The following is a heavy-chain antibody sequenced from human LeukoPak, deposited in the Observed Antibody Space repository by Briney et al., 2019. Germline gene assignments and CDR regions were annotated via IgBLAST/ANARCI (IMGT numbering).Heavy chain of an antibody. CDR1: GFTFSHSW. CDR3: VKDSGWFHFDS. CDR2: IKEDGSSQ. D-gene: IGHD6-19*01. J-gene: IGHJ4*02. V-gene: IGHV3-7*03. Sequence: QPGGSLRLSCVASGFTFSHSWMTWVRQAPGKGLEWVGHIKEDGSSQNYADSVKGRSTISRDNAKSSLHLQMNGLRAEDTAMYYCVKDSGWFHFDSWGQGTLVTVSS.